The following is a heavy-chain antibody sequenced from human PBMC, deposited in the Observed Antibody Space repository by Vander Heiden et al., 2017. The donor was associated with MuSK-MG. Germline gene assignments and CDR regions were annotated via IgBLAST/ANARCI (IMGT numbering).Heavy chain of an antibody. CDR2: ISYDGSNK. CDR1: GFTFSSDG. CDR3: AKGSYYDILTGSDIDY. J-gene: IGHJ4*02. D-gene: IGHD3-9*01. Sequence: QVQLLESGGGVVQPGRSLRLSCAASGFTFSSDGMHWVRQAPGKGLEWVAVISYDGSNKYYADSVKGRFTISRDNSKNTLYLQMNSLRAEDTAVYYCAKGSYYDILTGSDIDYWGQGTLVTVSS. V-gene: IGHV3-30*18.